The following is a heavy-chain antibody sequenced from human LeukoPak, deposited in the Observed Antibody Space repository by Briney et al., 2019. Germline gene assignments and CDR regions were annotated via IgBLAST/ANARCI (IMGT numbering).Heavy chain of an antibody. J-gene: IGHJ2*01. CDR1: GGSISSGDYC. D-gene: IGHD3-22*01. CDR3: ARDYYDSSGYDRYFDL. CDR2: IYYSGST. V-gene: IGHV4-30-4*01. Sequence: SETLSLTCTVSGGSISSGDYCWSWIRQPPGKGLEWIGYIYYSGSTYYNPSLKSRVTISVDTSKNQFSLKLSSVTAADTAVYYCARDYYDSSGYDRYFDLWGRGTLVTVSS.